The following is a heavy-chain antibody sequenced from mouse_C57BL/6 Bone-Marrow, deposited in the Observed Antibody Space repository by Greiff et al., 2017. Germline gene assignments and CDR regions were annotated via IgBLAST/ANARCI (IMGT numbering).Heavy chain of an antibody. CDR3: ARELYYYGSSYWYFDV. D-gene: IGHD1-1*01. Sequence: VQLQQSGPELVKPGASVKIPCKASGYTFTDYNMDWVKQSHGKSLEWIGDINPNNGGTIYNQKFKGKATLTVDKSSSTAYMELRSLTSEDTAVYYCARELYYYGSSYWYFDVWGTGTTVTVSS. V-gene: IGHV1-18*01. CDR1: GYTFTDYN. J-gene: IGHJ1*03. CDR2: INPNNGGT.